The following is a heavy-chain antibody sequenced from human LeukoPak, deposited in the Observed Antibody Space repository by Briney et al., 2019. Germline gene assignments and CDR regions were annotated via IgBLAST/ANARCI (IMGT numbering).Heavy chain of an antibody. J-gene: IGHJ4*02. CDR3: AKDPYCTSFSCHYYFDY. CDR1: GFTFTSSA. D-gene: IGHD2-2*01. V-gene: IGHV3-23*01. Sequence: PGGSLRLSCAASGFTFTSSAMSWVRQVPGKGLEWVSSISGSDSSASYADSVKGRFTISRDSSENTLYLQMNRLRAEDTAVYYCAKDPYCTSFSCHYYFDYWGQGTLVTVSS. CDR2: ISGSDSSA.